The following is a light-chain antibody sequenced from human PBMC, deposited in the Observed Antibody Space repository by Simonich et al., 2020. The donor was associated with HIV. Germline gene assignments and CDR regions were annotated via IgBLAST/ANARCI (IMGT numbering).Light chain of an antibody. CDR1: QSVSSSY. J-gene: IGKJ2*01. CDR3: QQYNNWPT. CDR2: GAS. V-gene: IGKV3-15*01. Sequence: EIVLTQSPGTLSLSPGERATLSCRASQSVSSSYLAWYQQKPGQAPRLLVYGASTRATGIPARFSGSGSVTEFALTISTMQSEDFAVYYCQQYNNWPTFGQGTKLEIK.